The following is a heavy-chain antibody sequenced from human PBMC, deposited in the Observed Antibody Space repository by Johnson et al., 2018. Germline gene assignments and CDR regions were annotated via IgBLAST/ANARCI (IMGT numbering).Heavy chain of an antibody. D-gene: IGHD1-14*01. J-gene: IGHJ4*02. V-gene: IGHV3-7*01. CDR1: GFKFSAYW. CDR2: IKHDESAK. CDR3: AKDRAPDPY. Sequence: VQLVQSGGDLVQPGGSLRLSCAASGFKFSAYWVTWVRQAPGKGLEWVATIKHDESAKYYVDSVKGRFTISRDNAKNFLYLQMNSLSIDDTAVYYCAKDRAPDPYWGPGTLVTVSS.